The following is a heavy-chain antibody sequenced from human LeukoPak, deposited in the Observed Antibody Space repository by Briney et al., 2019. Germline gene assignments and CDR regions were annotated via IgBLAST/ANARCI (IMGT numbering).Heavy chain of an antibody. CDR1: GGSISSGGYY. D-gene: IGHD3-10*01. Sequence: SETLSLTCTVSGGSISSGGYYWSWIRQHPGKGLEWIGYIYYSGSTYYNPSLKSRVTISVDTSKNQFSLKLSSVTAADTAVYYCARALSYGSGIDYYGMDVWGQGTTVTVSS. J-gene: IGHJ6*02. CDR3: ARALSYGSGIDYYGMDV. CDR2: IYYSGST. V-gene: IGHV4-31*03.